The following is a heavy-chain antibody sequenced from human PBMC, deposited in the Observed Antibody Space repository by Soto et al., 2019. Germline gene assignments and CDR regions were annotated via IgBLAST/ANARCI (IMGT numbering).Heavy chain of an antibody. Sequence: PXATLSLTFAVSGGYVTSANWWSWVRQPPGKGLEWIGKIHDSGSTNNNPSLKSRVTISVDKSKNQVSLRLTSVTAADTAVYYCEKEGYYYMDVWGQGTTVTVSS. CDR1: GGYVTSANW. J-gene: IGHJ6*02. V-gene: IGHV4-4*02. CDR2: IHDSGST. CDR3: EKEGYYYMDV.